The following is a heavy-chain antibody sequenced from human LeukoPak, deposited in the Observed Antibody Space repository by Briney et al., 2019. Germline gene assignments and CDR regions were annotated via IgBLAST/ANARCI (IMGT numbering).Heavy chain of an antibody. CDR2: INHSGST. D-gene: IGHD6-13*01. CDR3: ARGRPRTGYSSSWYGGYYFDY. J-gene: IGHJ4*02. Sequence: SETLSLTCAVYGGSFSGYYWSWIRQPPGKGLEWIGEINHSGSTNYDPSLKSRVTISVDTSKNQFSLKLSSVTAADTAVYYCARGRPRTGYSSSWYGGYYFDYWGQGTLVTVSS. CDR1: GGSFSGYY. V-gene: IGHV4-34*01.